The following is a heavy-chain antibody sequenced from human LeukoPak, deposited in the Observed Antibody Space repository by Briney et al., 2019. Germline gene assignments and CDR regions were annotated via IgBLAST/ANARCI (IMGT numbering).Heavy chain of an antibody. J-gene: IGHJ5*02. V-gene: IGHV1-18*01. Sequence: ASVKLSCKASGYTFTSYGISWVRQAPGQGLEWMGWISAYNGNTNYAQQLQGRVTMTKDTSTSTAYMELTSLRSDDTAVYYCAGTASDCWSGYSNWFDPWGQGTLVTVSS. D-gene: IGHD3-3*01. CDR1: GYTFTSYG. CDR2: ISAYNGNT. CDR3: AGTASDCWSGYSNWFDP.